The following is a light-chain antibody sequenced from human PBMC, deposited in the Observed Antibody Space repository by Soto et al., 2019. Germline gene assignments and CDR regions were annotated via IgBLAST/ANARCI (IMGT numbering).Light chain of an antibody. Sequence: DIQMTQSPSTLSASVGDRVTLTCRASQTISKWLVWYQQKPGKAPKVLIFDASILASGVPSRFSGSGYGTEFTLTISSLQPDDFATYYCQQYNGYSTWTFGQGTKVDIK. V-gene: IGKV1-5*01. CDR1: QTISKW. CDR2: DAS. J-gene: IGKJ1*01. CDR3: QQYNGYSTWT.